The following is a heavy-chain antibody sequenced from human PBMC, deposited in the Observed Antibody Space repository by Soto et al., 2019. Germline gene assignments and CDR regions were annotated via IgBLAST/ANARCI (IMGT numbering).Heavy chain of an antibody. CDR2: IYGDDDK. J-gene: IGHJ4*02. Sequence: QITLKESGPTLVKPTQTLTLTCTFSGFSLSTSGVGVGWIRQPPGKALEWLALIYGDDDKRYSPSLKSILTITKDTSKNHVVLTMTNVDPVDTATYSCAHSHSSATFDYWGQGTLVTVSP. CDR3: AHSHSSATFDY. V-gene: IGHV2-5*02. D-gene: IGHD6-19*01. CDR1: GFSLSTSGVG.